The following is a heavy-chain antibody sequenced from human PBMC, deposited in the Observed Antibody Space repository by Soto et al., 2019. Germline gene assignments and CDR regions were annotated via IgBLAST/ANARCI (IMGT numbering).Heavy chain of an antibody. CDR1: GYIFTSYW. CDR2: IDPSDSYT. J-gene: IGHJ5*02. D-gene: IGHD6-13*01. Sequence: GESLKISCKCSGYIFTSYWMSWVPQMPGEGLEWMGRIDPSDSYTQSSPSFQGHATISDDKSISTAHLQWSSVKASDTAMYYCPRHFIAAAGSDWFDPWGQGTLVTVSS. V-gene: IGHV5-10-1*01. CDR3: PRHFIAAAGSDWFDP.